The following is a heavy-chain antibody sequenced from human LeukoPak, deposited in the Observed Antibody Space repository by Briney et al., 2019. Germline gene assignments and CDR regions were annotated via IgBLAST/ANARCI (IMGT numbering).Heavy chain of an antibody. J-gene: IGHJ5*01. CDR3: AVLSDGAYCGGDCFYLDS. CDR1: GGTFSSHA. Sequence: SVKVSCKASGGTFSSHAMNWVRQAPGQGLEWMGGVIPILDITDYAQKFQGRLTITADKSTGTGYMELSSLRSEDSAVYYCAVLSDGAYCGGDCFYLDSWGQGTLVAVSS. V-gene: IGHV1-69*10. CDR2: VIPILDIT. D-gene: IGHD2-21*02.